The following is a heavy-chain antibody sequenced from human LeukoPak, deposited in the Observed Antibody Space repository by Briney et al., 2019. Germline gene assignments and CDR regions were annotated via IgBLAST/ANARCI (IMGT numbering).Heavy chain of an antibody. CDR2: VYPGDSDT. CDR3: ARRDYYDSSGSNWFDP. V-gene: IGHV5-51*01. Sequence: GESLKISCKGSGYSFTSYWIGWVRQMPGKGLEWMGIVYPGDSDTRYSPSFQGQVTISADKSISTAYLQWSSLKASDTAMYYCARRDYYDSSGSNWFDPWGQGTLVTVSS. CDR1: GYSFTSYW. D-gene: IGHD3-22*01. J-gene: IGHJ5*02.